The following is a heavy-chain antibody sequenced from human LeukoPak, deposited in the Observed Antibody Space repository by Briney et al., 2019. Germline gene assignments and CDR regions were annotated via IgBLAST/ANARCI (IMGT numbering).Heavy chain of an antibody. Sequence: SETLSLTCTVSGGSISSYYWSWIRQPAGKGLEWIGRIYTSGSTNYNPSLKSRVTMSVDKSKNQFSLKLSSVTAADTAVYYCARDDILTGYSSQSFDYWGQGTLVTVSS. CDR2: IYTSGST. V-gene: IGHV4-4*07. J-gene: IGHJ4*02. D-gene: IGHD3-9*01. CDR1: GGSISSYY. CDR3: ARDDILTGYSSQSFDY.